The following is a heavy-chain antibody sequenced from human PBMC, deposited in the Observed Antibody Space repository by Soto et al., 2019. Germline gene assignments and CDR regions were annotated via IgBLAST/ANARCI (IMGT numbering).Heavy chain of an antibody. V-gene: IGHV4-61*08. CDR2: IYYSGST. CDR1: GDSVSSAGYY. J-gene: IGHJ5*02. Sequence: QVQLQESGPGLVKPSETLSLTCTVSGDSVSSAGYYWSWIRQPPGKGLEWIGYIYYSGSTNYDPSLKCRVNRSVDTSKNPFSLKLSSVTTADTAIYYCARADFWSGYLGNWFDPGGQGTLVTVSS. D-gene: IGHD3-3*01. CDR3: ARADFWSGYLGNWFDP.